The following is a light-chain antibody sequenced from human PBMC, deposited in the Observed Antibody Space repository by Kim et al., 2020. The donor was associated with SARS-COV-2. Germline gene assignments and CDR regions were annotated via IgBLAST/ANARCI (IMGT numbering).Light chain of an antibody. CDR1: SSDVGGYNY. J-gene: IGLJ3*02. CDR2: GVT. V-gene: IGLV2-11*01. Sequence: SVTISCTGTSSDVGGYNYVSWYQLHPGKAPKLIIYGVTKRPSGVPDRFSGSKSGTSASLAISGLQSEDEADYYCAAWDDSLNGFWVFGGGTQLTVL. CDR3: AAWDDSLNGFWV.